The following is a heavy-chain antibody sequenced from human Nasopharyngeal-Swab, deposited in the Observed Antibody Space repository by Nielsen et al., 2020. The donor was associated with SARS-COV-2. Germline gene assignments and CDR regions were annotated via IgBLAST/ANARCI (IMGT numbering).Heavy chain of an antibody. Sequence: WVRQAPGQGLEWMGWINPNSGGTNYAQKFQGWVTMTRDTSTSTVYMELSSLRSEDTAVYYCAREDYYDSSGYPPYYYYGMDVWGQGTMVTVSS. V-gene: IGHV1-2*04. CDR2: INPNSGGT. J-gene: IGHJ6*02. CDR3: AREDYYDSSGYPPYYYYGMDV. D-gene: IGHD3-22*01.